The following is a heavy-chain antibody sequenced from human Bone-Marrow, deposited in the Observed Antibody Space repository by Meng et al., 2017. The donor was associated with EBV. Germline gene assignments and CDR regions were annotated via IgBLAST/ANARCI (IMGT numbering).Heavy chain of an antibody. CDR2: IKQTEGT. V-gene: IGHV4-34*01. Sequence: GPGCLTPSATLPLCVSFNGWPLSGSPWSWIRQAPWKGLNWIVYIKQTEGTNYNPSLKIRVTKSVDPSKNQFSIRLSSVTAAYTSVYYCPRATGGATGYFRWGQGTLVTVSS. CDR3: PRATGGATGYFR. J-gene: IGHJ4*02. D-gene: IGHD3-9*01. CDR1: GWPLSGSP.